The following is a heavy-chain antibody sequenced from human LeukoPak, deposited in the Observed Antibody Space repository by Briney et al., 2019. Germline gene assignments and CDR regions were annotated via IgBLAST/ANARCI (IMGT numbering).Heavy chain of an antibody. CDR3: ARWRGYSYYFDY. J-gene: IGHJ4*02. D-gene: IGHD5-18*01. CDR2: INHSGST. Sequence: KASETLSLTCAVYGGSFSGYYWSWIRQPPGKGLEWIGEINHSGSTNYNPSLKSRVTISVETSKNQFSLKLSSVTAADTAVYYCARWRGYSYYFDYWGQGTLVTVSS. V-gene: IGHV4-34*09. CDR1: GGSFSGYY.